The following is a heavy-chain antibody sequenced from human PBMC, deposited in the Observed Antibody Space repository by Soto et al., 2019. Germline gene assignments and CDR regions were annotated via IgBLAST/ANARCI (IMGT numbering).Heavy chain of an antibody. V-gene: IGHV1-2*02. CDR2: INPNSGGT. Sequence: ASVKVSCKASGYTFTGYYMHWVRQAPGQGLAWMGWINPNSGGTNYAKKFQGRVTMTRDTSISTAYMELSRLRSDDTAVYYCARDPVPRLKVYGIGVRSYDMEVWGQGTTVTVRS. CDR3: ARDPVPRLKVYGIGVRSYDMEV. CDR1: GYTFTGYY. J-gene: IGHJ6*01. D-gene: IGHD2-8*01.